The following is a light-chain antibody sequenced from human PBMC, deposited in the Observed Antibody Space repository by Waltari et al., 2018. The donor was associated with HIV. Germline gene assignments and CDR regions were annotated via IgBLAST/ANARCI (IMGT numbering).Light chain of an antibody. CDR1: ENISNY. CDR2: DAS. J-gene: IGKJ4*01. CDR3: QQRRDWPLT. V-gene: IGKV3-11*01. Sequence: EIVLTQSPATLSLSPGERATLSCTASENISNYLGWYQQRPGQAPRLLIHDASNRAPGVPDRFTSSGSEKYFTLTISSLEAEDFAVYFCQQRRDWPLTFGGGTKVEIK.